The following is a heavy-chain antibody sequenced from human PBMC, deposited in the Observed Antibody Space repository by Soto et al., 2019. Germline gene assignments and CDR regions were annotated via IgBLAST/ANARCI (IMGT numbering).Heavy chain of an antibody. J-gene: IGHJ6*02. CDR2: INPGSGTT. Sequence: QVKLVQSGTEVKRPGASVKISCRASGYTFTNYYMHWVRQAPGEDVEWMGVINPGSGTTTYAQRFQGRVTMTSDTSTSTVYVEVTSLRSEDTAQYHCAREFVTYYGMDVWGQGTTVSVSS. D-gene: IGHD3-16*01. V-gene: IGHV1-46*01. CDR1: GYTFTNYY. CDR3: AREFVTYYGMDV.